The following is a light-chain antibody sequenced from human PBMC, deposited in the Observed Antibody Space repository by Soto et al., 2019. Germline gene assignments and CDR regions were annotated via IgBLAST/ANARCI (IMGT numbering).Light chain of an antibody. CDR3: CSFAGSSPS. CDR1: SSDIGNYNL. CDR2: EGS. J-gene: IGLJ2*01. V-gene: IGLV2-23*01. Sequence: QSALTQPASVSGSPGQSITISCTGTSSDIGNYNLVSWYHQHPGKAPKLMIYEGSKRPSGVSNRFSASKSGNTASLTISGLQAEDEADYYCCSFAGSSPSFGGGTKLTVL.